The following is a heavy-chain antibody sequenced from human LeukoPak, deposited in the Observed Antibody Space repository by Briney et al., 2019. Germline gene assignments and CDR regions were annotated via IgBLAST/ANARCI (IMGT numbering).Heavy chain of an antibody. CDR2: INHSGST. J-gene: IGHJ5*02. CDR1: GGSFSGYY. Sequence: PSETLSLTCAVYGGSFSGYYWSWIRQPPGKGLEWIGEINHSGSTNYNPSLKSRVTISVDTSKNQFSLKLSSVTAADTAVYYCARVRTTSGNWFDPWGQGTLVTVSS. CDR3: ARVRTTSGNWFDP. D-gene: IGHD4-11*01. V-gene: IGHV4-34*01.